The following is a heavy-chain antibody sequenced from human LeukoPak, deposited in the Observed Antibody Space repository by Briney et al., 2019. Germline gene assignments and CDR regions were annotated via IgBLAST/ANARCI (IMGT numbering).Heavy chain of an antibody. V-gene: IGHV4-59*08. CDR2: IYYSGSP. CDR1: GGSISNYY. J-gene: IGHJ6*02. CDR3: ARRVRGSYGMDV. D-gene: IGHD3-16*01. Sequence: SETLSLTCTVSGGSISNYYWSWIRQPPGKGLEWIGYIYYSGSPNYNPSLKSRVTISVDTSKNQFSLKLGSVTAADTAVYYCARRVRGSYGMDVWGQGTTVTVSS.